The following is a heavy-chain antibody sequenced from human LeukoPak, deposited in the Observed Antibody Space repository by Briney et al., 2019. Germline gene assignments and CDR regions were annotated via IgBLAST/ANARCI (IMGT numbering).Heavy chain of an antibody. D-gene: IGHD3-10*01. V-gene: IGHV4-34*01. Sequence: SETLSLTCAVYGGSFSGYYWSWIRQPPGKGLEWIGEINHSGSTNYNPSLKSRVTISVDTSKNQFSLKLSSGTAGDTAVYYCARGGGGIILGDSEGMDVWGQGTTVTVSS. CDR3: ARGGGGIILGDSEGMDV. CDR1: GGSFSGYY. CDR2: INHSGST. J-gene: IGHJ6*02.